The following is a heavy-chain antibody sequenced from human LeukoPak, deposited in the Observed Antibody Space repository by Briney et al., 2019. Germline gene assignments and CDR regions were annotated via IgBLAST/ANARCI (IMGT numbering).Heavy chain of an antibody. Sequence: SETPSLTCAVSGGSISSGGYSWSWIRQPPGKGLEWIGYIYHSGSTYYNPSLKSRVTISVDRSKNQFSLKLSSVTAADTAVYYCARDLDEYEGGWYFDLWGRGTLVTVSS. V-gene: IGHV4-30-2*01. J-gene: IGHJ2*01. CDR3: ARDLDEYEGGWYFDL. CDR2: IYHSGST. D-gene: IGHD6-6*01. CDR1: GGSISSGGYS.